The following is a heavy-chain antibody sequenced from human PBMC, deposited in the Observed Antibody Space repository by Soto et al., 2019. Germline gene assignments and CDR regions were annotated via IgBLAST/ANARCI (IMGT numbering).Heavy chain of an antibody. D-gene: IGHD1-26*01. CDR2: ISAGGDGT. V-gene: IGHV3-23*01. Sequence: EVQLLESGGDLVQPGGSLRLSCAASGFSVRSYAMGWVRQAPGKGLNWVSSISAGGDGTYYADSVKGRFTISRDNSKNTVYLQMTSLRADDTAVYYCADGGRYPYYWGPGTLVTVSS. CDR1: GFSVRSYA. CDR3: ADGGRYPYY. J-gene: IGHJ4*02.